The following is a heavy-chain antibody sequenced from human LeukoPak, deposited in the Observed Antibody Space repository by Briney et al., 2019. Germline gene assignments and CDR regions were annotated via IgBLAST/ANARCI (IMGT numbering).Heavy chain of an antibody. CDR3: ARLTPLWANAFDI. CDR1: GGSISSSSYY. CDR2: IYYSGST. Sequence: SETLSLTCTVSGGSISSSSYYWGWIRQPPGKGLEWIGSIYYSGSTYYNPSLKSRVTISVDTSKNQFSLKLSSVTAADTAVYYCARLTPLWANAFDIWGQRTMVTVSS. V-gene: IGHV4-39*01. J-gene: IGHJ3*02. D-gene: IGHD2-21*01.